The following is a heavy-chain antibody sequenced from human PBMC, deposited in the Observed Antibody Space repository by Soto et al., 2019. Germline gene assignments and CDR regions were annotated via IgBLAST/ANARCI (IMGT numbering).Heavy chain of an antibody. J-gene: IGHJ1*01. D-gene: IGHD4-17*01. Sequence: QVQLVQSGAEEKKPGASVKVSCKASGYTFTSYAMHWVRQAPGQRLEWMGWIDAGNVNTKYSQKFQGRVTITRDTSSSPAYMELSSLRSEDTAVYYCARGGWDYAPHLQHWGQGTLVTDSS. CDR1: GYTFTSYA. CDR2: IDAGNVNT. V-gene: IGHV1-3*05. CDR3: ARGGWDYAPHLQH.